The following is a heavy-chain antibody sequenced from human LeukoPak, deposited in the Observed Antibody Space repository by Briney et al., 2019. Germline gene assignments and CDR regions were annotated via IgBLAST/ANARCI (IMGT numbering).Heavy chain of an antibody. J-gene: IGHJ4*02. V-gene: IGHV4-34*01. CDR2: INHSGST. CDR1: GGSFSGYY. Sequence: SETLSLTCAVYGGSFSGYYWSWIRQPPGKGLEWIGEINHSGSTNYNPSLKSRVTISVDTSKNQFSLKLSSVTAADTAVYYCARGSGGYPHSSSVVVTAGAFDYWGQGTMVTVSS. D-gene: IGHD2-21*02. CDR3: ARGSGGYPHSSSVVVTAGAFDY.